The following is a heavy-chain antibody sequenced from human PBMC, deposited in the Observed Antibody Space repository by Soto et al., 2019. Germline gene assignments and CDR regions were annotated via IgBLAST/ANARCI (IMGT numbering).Heavy chain of an antibody. V-gene: IGHV3-30*18. CDR3: AKDPFRYCSGGSCYSMDY. J-gene: IGHJ4*02. CDR2: ISYDGSNK. D-gene: IGHD2-15*01. CDR1: GFTFSSYG. Sequence: GGSLRLSCAASGFTFSSYGMHWVRQAPGKGLEWVAVISYDGSNKYYADSVKGRFTISRDNSKNTLYLQMNSLRAEETAVYYCAKDPFRYCSGGSCYSMDYWGQGTLVTVSS.